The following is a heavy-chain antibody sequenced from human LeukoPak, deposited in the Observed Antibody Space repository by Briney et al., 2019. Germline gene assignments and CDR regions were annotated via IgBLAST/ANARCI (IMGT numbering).Heavy chain of an antibody. CDR1: GFTFSSYN. Sequence: PGGSLRLSCAASGFTFSSYNMNWVRQAPGKGLEWVSSISGSTNYIYYADSVKGRFTISRDNAKNSLYLQMNSLRVEDTAVYYCARAPTVLVGYCSSSSCQADYWGQGTLVTVSS. D-gene: IGHD2-2*01. CDR3: ARAPTVLVGYCSSSSCQADY. CDR2: ISGSTNYI. V-gene: IGHV3-21*01. J-gene: IGHJ4*02.